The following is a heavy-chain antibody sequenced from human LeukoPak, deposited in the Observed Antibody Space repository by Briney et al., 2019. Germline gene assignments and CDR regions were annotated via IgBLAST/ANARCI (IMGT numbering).Heavy chain of an antibody. D-gene: IGHD1-26*01. CDR3: ARGGSYLSAFDI. Sequence: GGSLRLSCAASAFTFSNYGMHWVRQAPGKGLEWVALISFDGSNKYYADSVKGRFTISRDNSKNTLYLQMNSLRAEDTAVYYCARGGSYLSAFDIWGQGTMVTVSS. J-gene: IGHJ3*02. CDR1: AFTFSNYG. CDR2: ISFDGSNK. V-gene: IGHV3-30*03.